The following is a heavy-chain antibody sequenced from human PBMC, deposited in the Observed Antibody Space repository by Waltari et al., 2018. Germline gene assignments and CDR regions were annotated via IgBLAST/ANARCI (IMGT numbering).Heavy chain of an antibody. Sequence: QLQLQESGPGLVKPSETLSLTCTVSGGSISSSSYYWGWIRQPPGKGLEWIGSIYYSVSTYYNPSLKSRVTISVDTSKNQFSLKLSSVTAADTAVYYCARQFSSGFDYWGQGTLVTVSS. CDR2: IYYSVST. J-gene: IGHJ4*02. D-gene: IGHD6-19*01. CDR1: GGSISSSSYY. CDR3: ARQFSSGFDY. V-gene: IGHV4-39*01.